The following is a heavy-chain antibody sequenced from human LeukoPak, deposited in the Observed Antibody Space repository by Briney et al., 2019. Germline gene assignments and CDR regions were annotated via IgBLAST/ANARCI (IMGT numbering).Heavy chain of an antibody. D-gene: IGHD3-22*01. J-gene: IGHJ4*02. V-gene: IGHV4-39*07. CDR2: IYYSGSI. CDR1: GGSISSSSYY. CDR3: ASLYDSSGYYSD. Sequence: SETLSLTCTVSGGSISSSSYYWGWIRQPPGKGLEWIGSIYYSGSIYYNPSLKSRVTISVDTSKNQFSLKLSSVTAADTAVYYCASLYDSSGYYSDWGQGTLVTVSS.